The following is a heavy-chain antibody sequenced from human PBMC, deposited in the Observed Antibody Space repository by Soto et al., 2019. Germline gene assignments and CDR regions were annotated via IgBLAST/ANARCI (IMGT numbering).Heavy chain of an antibody. CDR3: AKEPHYYDSSGFYFDY. D-gene: IGHD3-22*01. CDR1: GFTFSSYG. J-gene: IGHJ4*02. Sequence: QVQLVESGGGVVQPGRSLRLSCAASGFTFSSYGMHWVRQAPGKGLEWVAVISYDGSNKYYADSVKGRFTISRDNSKNTLNLQMNSLRAEDTAVYYCAKEPHYYDSSGFYFDYWGQGTLVTVSS. CDR2: ISYDGSNK. V-gene: IGHV3-30*18.